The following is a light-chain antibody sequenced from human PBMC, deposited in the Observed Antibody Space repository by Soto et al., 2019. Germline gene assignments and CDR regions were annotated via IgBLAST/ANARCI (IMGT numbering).Light chain of an antibody. CDR1: QSITSE. Sequence: EIVMTQSPATLSVSPGETATLSCRASQSITSELAWYQQKPGQPPGLLIYGASTRATGVPARFTGSGSGSGFTLTISGLQSEDFAVYYCQQGHNWPLTFGQGTRLEI. CDR3: QQGHNWPLT. V-gene: IGKV3-15*01. J-gene: IGKJ2*01. CDR2: GAS.